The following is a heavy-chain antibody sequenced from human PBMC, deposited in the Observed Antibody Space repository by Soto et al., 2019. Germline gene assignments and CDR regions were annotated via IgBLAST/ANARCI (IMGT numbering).Heavy chain of an antibody. V-gene: IGHV1-18*01. Sequence: QVQLVQSGAEVKKPGASVKVSCKASGYTFTSSGIRRGRQAPGQGLERMGWISAYNGNTNDAQKLQGRVTMTTDTSTSTAYMELRILRSDDTAVYYCARTAPSVDVWGQGTTVTVSS. J-gene: IGHJ6*02. CDR2: ISAYNGNT. CDR3: ARTAPSVDV. CDR1: GYTFTSSG.